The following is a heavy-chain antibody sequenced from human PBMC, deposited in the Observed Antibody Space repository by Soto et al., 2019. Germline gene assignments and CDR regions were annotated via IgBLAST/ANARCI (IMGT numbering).Heavy chain of an antibody. Sequence: GGSLRLSCAAAGFTFRSFTMYWVRQAPGKGLEWVSTISSNSAYIYYTDALRGRFTISRDNAKNSLHLQMNSLRAEDTAVYYCTRDASRDSSARGWFDPWGPGTLVTVSS. CDR1: GFTFRSFT. D-gene: IGHD6-13*01. CDR2: ISSNSAYI. J-gene: IGHJ5*02. V-gene: IGHV3-21*01. CDR3: TRDASRDSSARGWFDP.